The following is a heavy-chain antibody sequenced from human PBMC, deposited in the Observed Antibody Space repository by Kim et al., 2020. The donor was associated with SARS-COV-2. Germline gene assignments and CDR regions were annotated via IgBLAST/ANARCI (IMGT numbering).Heavy chain of an antibody. CDR1: GFTFSDHA. CDR2: MAGSGGDT. V-gene: IGHV3-23*01. Sequence: GGSLRLSCAVAGFTFSDHAMTWVRQAPGKGLEWVSRMAGSGGDTHYGDSVKGRFTIFRDNSRNTLYMQMNGLIAEDTATYYCAKGSGSWSYFECWGQGTL. D-gene: IGHD3-3*01. CDR3: AKGSGSWSYFEC. J-gene: IGHJ4*02.